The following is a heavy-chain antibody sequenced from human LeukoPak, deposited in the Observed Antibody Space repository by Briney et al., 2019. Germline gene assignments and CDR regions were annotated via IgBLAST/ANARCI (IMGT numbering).Heavy chain of an antibody. J-gene: IGHJ6*02. CDR1: GFTVSSNY. CDR3: VRGYSFGPYGMDV. Sequence: GGSLRLSCAASGFTVSSNYMSWVRQAPGKGLEYVSAISDSGGSTYYADSVKGRFNISRDNSKNTLYLQMSSLRAEDTAVYFCVRGYSFGPYGMDVWGQGTTVTVSS. D-gene: IGHD2-15*01. V-gene: IGHV3-64D*09. CDR2: ISDSGGST.